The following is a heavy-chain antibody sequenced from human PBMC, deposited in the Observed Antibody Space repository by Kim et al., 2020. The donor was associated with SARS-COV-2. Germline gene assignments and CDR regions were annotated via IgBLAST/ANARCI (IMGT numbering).Heavy chain of an antibody. V-gene: IGHV3-23*01. CDR2: SGGST. Sequence: SGGSTYDADSVKRRLTISRDNSKNALYLQMNSLRAEDTAVYYCAKDGLDYWGQGTLVTVSS. CDR3: AKDGLDY. J-gene: IGHJ4*02.